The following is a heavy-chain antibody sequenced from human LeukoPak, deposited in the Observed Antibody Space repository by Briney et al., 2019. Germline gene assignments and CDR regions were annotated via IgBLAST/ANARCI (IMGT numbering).Heavy chain of an antibody. CDR2: ISAYNGNT. Sequence: ASVKVSCKASGYTFTSYGISWVRQAPGQGLESMGWISAYNGNTNYAQKLQGRVTMTTDTPTSTAYMELRSLRSDDTAVYYCARERETLYYYDSSGYYYDYWGQGTLVTVSS. D-gene: IGHD3-22*01. CDR3: ARERETLYYYDSSGYYYDY. V-gene: IGHV1-18*01. J-gene: IGHJ4*02. CDR1: GYTFTSYG.